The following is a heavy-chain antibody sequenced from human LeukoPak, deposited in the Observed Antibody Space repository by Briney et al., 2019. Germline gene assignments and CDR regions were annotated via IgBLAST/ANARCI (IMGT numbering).Heavy chain of an antibody. CDR3: VRDTGGSGSYPDY. CDR2: IKQDGSER. V-gene: IGHV3-7*01. D-gene: IGHD1-26*01. CDR1: GFTFSNYW. Sequence: GGSLRLSCAASGFTFSNYWMTWVRQAPGKGLEWVANIKQDGSERYYVDSVRGPFTISRDNAKNSVYLQVNSLRVEDTAMYYCVRDTGGSGSYPDYWGQGVLVTVSS. J-gene: IGHJ4*02.